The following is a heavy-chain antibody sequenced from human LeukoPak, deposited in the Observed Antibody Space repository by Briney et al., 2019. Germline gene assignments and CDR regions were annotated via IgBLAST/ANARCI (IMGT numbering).Heavy chain of an antibody. V-gene: IGHV3-48*01. CDR3: AXDQGGPTSY. Sequence: CXASGFDFRSYSMNWVRQAPGKGLEWVSYISSFGGTIYYADSVKGRSTISRDNAKNSLYLQMNSLRADDTAVYYCAXDQGGPTSYWGQGTLVTVSS. CDR1: GFDFRSYS. D-gene: IGHD1-26*01. J-gene: IGHJ4*02. CDR2: ISSFGGTI.